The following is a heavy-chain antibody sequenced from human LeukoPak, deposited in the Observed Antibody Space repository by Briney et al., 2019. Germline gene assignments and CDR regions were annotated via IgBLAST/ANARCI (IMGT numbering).Heavy chain of an antibody. V-gene: IGHV4-61*05. Sequence: SETLSLTCTVSGASISKITYYWGWIRQPPGKGLEWIGYIYSSGGTNYNPSLKSRVAMSVDTSKNQFSLKLSSVTAADTAVYYCARGLSNWNYVYVYWGQGTLVTVSS. CDR3: ARGLSNWNYVYVY. CDR1: GASISKITYY. CDR2: IYSSGGT. J-gene: IGHJ4*02. D-gene: IGHD1-7*01.